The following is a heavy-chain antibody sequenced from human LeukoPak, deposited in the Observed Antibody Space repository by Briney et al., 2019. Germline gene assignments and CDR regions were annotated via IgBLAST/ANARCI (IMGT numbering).Heavy chain of an antibody. D-gene: IGHD1-26*01. CDR3: AKKWGVYSAYYYYMDV. V-gene: IGHV3-23*01. CDR2: ISGSGGST. CDR1: GFTFSSYA. Sequence: GGSLRLPCAASGFTFSSYAMSWVRQAPGKGLEWISAISGSGGSTYYADSVKGRFTISRDNSKNTLYLQMNSLRAEDTAVYYCAKKWGVYSAYYYYMDVWGKGTTVTVSS. J-gene: IGHJ6*03.